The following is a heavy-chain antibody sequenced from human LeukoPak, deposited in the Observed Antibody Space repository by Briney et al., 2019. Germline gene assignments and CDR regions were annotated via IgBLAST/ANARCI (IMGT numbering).Heavy chain of an antibody. V-gene: IGHV3-21*01. CDR2: ISSSSSYI. CDR3: ARALGYCSSTSCSGFFDY. Sequence: GGSLRLSCAASGFTFSSYSMNWVRQAPGKGLEWVSSISSSSSYIYYADSVKGRFTISRDNAKNSLYLQMNSLRAEDTAVYYCARALGYCSSTSCSGFFDYWGQGTLVTVSS. CDR1: GFTFSSYS. D-gene: IGHD2-2*01. J-gene: IGHJ4*02.